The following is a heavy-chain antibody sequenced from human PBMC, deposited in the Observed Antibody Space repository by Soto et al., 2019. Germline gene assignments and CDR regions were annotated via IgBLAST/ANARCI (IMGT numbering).Heavy chain of an antibody. CDR2: IYPGDSDT. CDR1: GYSVSSYW. CDR3: ARHGDTAMDPPFDY. J-gene: IGHJ4*02. D-gene: IGHD5-18*01. V-gene: IGHV5-51*01. Sequence: GESLNISCKGSGYSVSSYWIGWVRQMPGKGLEWMGIIYPGDSDTRYSPSFQGQVTIPADKSISTAYLQWSSLKASDTAMYYCARHGDTAMDPPFDYWGQGTLVTVSS.